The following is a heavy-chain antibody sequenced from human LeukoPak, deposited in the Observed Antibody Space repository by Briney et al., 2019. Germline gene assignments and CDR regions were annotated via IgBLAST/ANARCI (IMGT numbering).Heavy chain of an antibody. CDR3: AKEGYYGSGSFPDS. Sequence: PGGSLRLSCAASGLTFSNYGMHWVRRAPGKGLEWMTVISHDGSNKYYVDSVKGRFTISRDNSKSTLYLQMSSLGAEDTAVYYCAKEGYYGSGSFPDSWGQGTLVTVSS. CDR2: ISHDGSNK. J-gene: IGHJ4*02. V-gene: IGHV3-30*18. CDR1: GLTFSNYG. D-gene: IGHD3-10*01.